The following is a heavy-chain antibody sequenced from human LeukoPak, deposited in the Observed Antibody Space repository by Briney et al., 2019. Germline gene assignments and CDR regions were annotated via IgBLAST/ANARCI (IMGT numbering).Heavy chain of an antibody. J-gene: IGHJ4*02. CDR2: IYTSGST. Sequence: KPSETLSLTCAVSGASITSFHWTWFRQPAGRGLEWIGLIYTSGSTLYNPSLQSRVAMSVDVTKNQLSLKLSYVTAAGAATYYCARKDGDYWGQGTLVTVSS. D-gene: IGHD6-6*01. CDR1: GASITSFH. CDR3: ARKDGDY. V-gene: IGHV4-4*07.